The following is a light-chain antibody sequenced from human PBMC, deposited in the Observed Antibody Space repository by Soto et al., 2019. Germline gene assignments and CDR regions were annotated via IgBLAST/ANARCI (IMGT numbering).Light chain of an antibody. CDR3: QQLNSYPRT. J-gene: IGKJ1*01. CDR1: QGIASL. V-gene: IGKV1-9*01. CDR2: AAS. Sequence: DIQLTQSPSFLSASVGDRVTITCRARQGIASLLAWYQQEPGKAPKVLIYAASTLEGGVPSRFSGSGSGTEFTLTISSLQPEDLATYYCQQLNSYPRTFGQGTKVEIK.